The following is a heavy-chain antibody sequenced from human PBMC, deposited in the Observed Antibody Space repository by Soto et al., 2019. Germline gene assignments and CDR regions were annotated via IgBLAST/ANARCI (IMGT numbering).Heavy chain of an antibody. Sequence: PSETLSLTCAVYGGSFSGYYWSWIRQPPGKGLEWIGEINHSGSTNYNPSLKSRVTISVDTSKNQFSLKLSSVTAADTAVYYCARAMTTVTTSYVYWGHGTLVTFSS. CDR2: INHSGST. D-gene: IGHD4-17*01. V-gene: IGHV4-34*01. CDR3: ARAMTTVTTSYVY. J-gene: IGHJ4*01. CDR1: GGSFSGYY.